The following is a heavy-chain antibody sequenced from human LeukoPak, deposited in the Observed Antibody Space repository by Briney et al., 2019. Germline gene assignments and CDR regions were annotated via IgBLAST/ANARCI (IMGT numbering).Heavy chain of an antibody. D-gene: IGHD4-11*01. V-gene: IGHV3-30*04. CDR1: GFTFSSYA. CDR3: ARDQMTTVTTSTFDY. CDR2: ISYDGSID. Sequence: HPGGSLRLSCAASGFTFSSYAMHWVRQAPGKGLEWVAVISYDGSIDYYADSVKGRFTISRDNSKDTIYLQMNSLRPEDTAVYYCARDQMTTVTTSTFDYWGQGTLVTVFS. J-gene: IGHJ4*02.